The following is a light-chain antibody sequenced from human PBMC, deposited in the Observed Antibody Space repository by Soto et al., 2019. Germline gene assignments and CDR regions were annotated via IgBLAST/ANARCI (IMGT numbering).Light chain of an antibody. Sequence: DIQMTQSPSSLSASVGDRVTITCRASQSITTYLNWYQQTLGEAPKLLIYAASSLQSGVPSRFSGSGSGTDFTLTISSLQPEDFATYYCQQANSFPRTFGQGTRLEIK. J-gene: IGKJ5*01. CDR3: QQANSFPRT. CDR1: QSITTY. CDR2: AAS. V-gene: IGKV1-39*01.